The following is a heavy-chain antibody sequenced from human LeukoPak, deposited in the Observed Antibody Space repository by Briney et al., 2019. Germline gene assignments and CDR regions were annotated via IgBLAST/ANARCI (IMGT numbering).Heavy chain of an antibody. Sequence: GGSLRLSCAASGFTFSSYSMNWVRQAPGKGLEWVSSISSSSSYIYYADSVKGRFTITRDNAKNSLYLQMNSLRAEDTAVYYCASAPYRTPRFFDYWGQGTLVTVSS. D-gene: IGHD1-14*01. CDR2: ISSSSSYI. CDR1: GFTFSSYS. V-gene: IGHV3-21*01. J-gene: IGHJ4*02. CDR3: ASAPYRTPRFFDY.